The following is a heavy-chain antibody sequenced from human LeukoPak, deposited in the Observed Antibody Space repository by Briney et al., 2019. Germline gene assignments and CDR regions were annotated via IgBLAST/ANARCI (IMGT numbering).Heavy chain of an antibody. CDR3: ASYGGLDDFDY. D-gene: IGHD4-23*01. Sequence: PGGSLRLSCAASGFTFSSYSMNWVRQAPGKGLEWVSSISSSSSYTYYADSVKGRFTISRDNAKNSLYLQMNSLKAEDTAVYYCASYGGLDDFDYWGQGTLVTVSS. V-gene: IGHV3-21*01. CDR2: ISSSSSYT. J-gene: IGHJ4*02. CDR1: GFTFSSYS.